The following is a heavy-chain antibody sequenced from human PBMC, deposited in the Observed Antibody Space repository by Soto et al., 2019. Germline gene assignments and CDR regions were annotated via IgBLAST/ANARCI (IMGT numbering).Heavy chain of an antibody. V-gene: IGHV4-31*03. J-gene: IGHJ4*02. CDR2: IYYSGST. CDR1: GGSISSGGYY. Sequence: SGTLSLTCTVSGGSISSGGYYWSWIRQHPGKGLEWIGYIYYSGSTYYNPSLKSRVTISVDTSKNQFSLKLSSVTAADTAVYYCARDRRYGEYFDYWGQGTLVTVSS. CDR3: ARDRRYGEYFDY. D-gene: IGHD4-17*01.